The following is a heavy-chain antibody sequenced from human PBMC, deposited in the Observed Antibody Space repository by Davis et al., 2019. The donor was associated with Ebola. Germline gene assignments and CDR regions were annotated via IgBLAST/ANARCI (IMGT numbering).Heavy chain of an antibody. CDR3: ARHSVTTLAFMDV. CDR1: GGSISSSNW. J-gene: IGHJ6*02. V-gene: IGHV4-4*02. Sequence: MPSETLSLTCAVSGGSISSSNWWSWVRQPPGKGLEWIGEIYHSGSTNYNPSLKSRVTISVDKSKNQFSLKLSSVTAADTAVYYCARHSVTTLAFMDVWGQGTTVTVSS. D-gene: IGHD4-11*01. CDR2: IYHSGST.